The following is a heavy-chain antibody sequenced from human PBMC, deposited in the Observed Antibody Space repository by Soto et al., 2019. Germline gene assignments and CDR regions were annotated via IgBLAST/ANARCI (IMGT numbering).Heavy chain of an antibody. CDR1: GFTFDDYA. CDR2: ISWNSNII. CDR3: AKGGPDGFCSGGRCYFDY. J-gene: IGHJ4*02. Sequence: VQLVESGGGLVQPGRSLRLSCAASGFTFDDYAMHWVRRVPGKGLEWVSSISWNSNIIGYADSVKGRFTSSRDNAKNSLYLQMNSLRPEDTALYYCAKGGPDGFCSGGRCYFDYWGQGTLVTVSS. V-gene: IGHV3-9*01. D-gene: IGHD2-15*01.